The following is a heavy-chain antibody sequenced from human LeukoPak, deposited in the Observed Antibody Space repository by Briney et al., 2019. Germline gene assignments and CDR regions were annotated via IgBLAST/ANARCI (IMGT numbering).Heavy chain of an antibody. Sequence: GGSLRLSCAASGFTFSSYEMNWVRQAPGKGLEWVSYISSSGSTIYYADSVKGRFTISRDNAKNSLYLQMNSLRAEDTAVYYCAGETYYGGNSGSFDYWGQGTLVTVSS. CDR2: ISSSGSTI. CDR1: GFTFSSYE. D-gene: IGHD4-23*01. V-gene: IGHV3-48*03. CDR3: AGETYYGGNSGSFDY. J-gene: IGHJ4*02.